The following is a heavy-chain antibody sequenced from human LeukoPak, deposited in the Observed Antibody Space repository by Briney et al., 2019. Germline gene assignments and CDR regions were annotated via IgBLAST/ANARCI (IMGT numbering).Heavy chain of an antibody. CDR3: ARERASTYYDFWSGETPFDY. Sequence: ASVKVSCKASGGTFSSYAISWVRQAPGQGLEWMGWISAYNGNTNYAQKLQGRVTMTTDTSTSTAYMELRSLRSDDTAVYYCARERASTYYDFWSGETPFDYWGQGTLVTVSS. V-gene: IGHV1-18*01. J-gene: IGHJ4*02. CDR1: GGTFSSYA. CDR2: ISAYNGNT. D-gene: IGHD3-3*01.